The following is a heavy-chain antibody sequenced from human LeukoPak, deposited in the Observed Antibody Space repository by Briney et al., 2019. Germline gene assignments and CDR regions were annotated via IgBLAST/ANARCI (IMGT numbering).Heavy chain of an antibody. CDR1: GFTFSSYW. J-gene: IGHJ4*02. Sequence: PGGSLRLSXAASGFTFSSYWMSSVRQAPGKGLEWVANIKQDGSEKYYVDPVKGRFTISRDNAKNSLYLQMNSLRAEDTAVYYCARDFQGGATDYWGQGTLVTVSS. CDR3: ARDFQGGATDY. D-gene: IGHD1-26*01. CDR2: IKQDGSEK. V-gene: IGHV3-7*01.